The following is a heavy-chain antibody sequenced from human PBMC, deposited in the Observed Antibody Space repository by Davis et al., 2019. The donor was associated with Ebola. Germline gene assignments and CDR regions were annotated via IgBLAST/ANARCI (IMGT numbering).Heavy chain of an antibody. CDR2: IFPRDSDT. CDR1: GDSFTSHW. CDR3: ARLIIQTFGSFDI. D-gene: IGHD1-1*01. J-gene: IGHJ3*02. V-gene: IGHV5-51*01. Sequence: GESLKISCKDSGDSFTSHWIGWVRQLPGKGLEWMGIIFPRDSDTRYSPSFEGQVTISVDKSIRTTYLQWSSLKASDSATYYCARLIIQTFGSFDIWGQGTMVTVSS.